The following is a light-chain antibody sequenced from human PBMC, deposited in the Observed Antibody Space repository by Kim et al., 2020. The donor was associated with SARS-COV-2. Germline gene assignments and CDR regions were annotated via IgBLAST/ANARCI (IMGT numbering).Light chain of an antibody. CDR3: QQYYTYPHT. J-gene: IGKJ2*01. CDR2: SAS. V-gene: IGKV1-16*02. Sequence: SASVGDRVTITCRASQDISNYLAWFQQKPGKAPESLIYSASSLQSGVPSKFSGSGSGTDFTLTISSLQPEDFATYYCQQYYTYPHTFGQGTKLEI. CDR1: QDISNY.